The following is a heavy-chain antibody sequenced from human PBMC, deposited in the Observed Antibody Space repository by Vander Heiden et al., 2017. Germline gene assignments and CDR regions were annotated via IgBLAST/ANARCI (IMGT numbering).Heavy chain of an antibody. CDR3: ARGRHFEWLSLY. J-gene: IGHJ4*02. CDR2: IVSTSSYL. D-gene: IGHD3-9*01. V-gene: IGHV3-21*01. CDR1: GFTLSSYS. Sequence: EVQLVESGGGLVKPGGSLRLSCAASGFTLSSYSMNWGRQAPGKVLEWVSYIVSTSSYLYYADAVKRRFTISRDNAKNSLYLKVKSMRAEDTAVYYCARGRHFEWLSLYWGQGTMVTLSS.